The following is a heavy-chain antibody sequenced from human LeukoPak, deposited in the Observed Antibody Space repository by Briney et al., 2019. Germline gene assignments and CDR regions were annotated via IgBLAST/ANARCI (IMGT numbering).Heavy chain of an antibody. CDR1: GFTFDDYG. V-gene: IGHV3-20*04. D-gene: IGHD6-13*01. J-gene: IGHJ4*02. CDR3: ARDVSSNWYSFNL. Sequence: GGSLRLSCEDSGFTFDDYGMSWVRQAPGKGLEWVCGINWDGGNTRCAESVRGRFTISRDNAKNSLFLQMSSLRAEDTALYYCARDVSSNWYSFNLWGQGTLVTVSS. CDR2: INWDGGNT.